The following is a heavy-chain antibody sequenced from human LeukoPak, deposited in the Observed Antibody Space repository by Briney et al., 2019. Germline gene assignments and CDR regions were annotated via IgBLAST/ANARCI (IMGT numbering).Heavy chain of an antibody. CDR2: INHSGST. V-gene: IGHV4-34*01. CDR1: GGSFSGYY. Sequence: SETLSLTCAVYGGSFSGYYWSWIRQPPGKGLEWIWEINHSGSTNYNPSLKSRVTISVDTSKNQFSLKLSSVTAADTAVYYCARGRYGSSSLYPSYNWFDPWGQGTLVTVSS. J-gene: IGHJ5*02. CDR3: ARGRYGSSSLYPSYNWFDP. D-gene: IGHD6-13*01.